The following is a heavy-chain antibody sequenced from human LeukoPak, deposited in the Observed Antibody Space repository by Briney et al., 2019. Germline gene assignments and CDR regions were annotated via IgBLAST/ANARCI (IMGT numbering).Heavy chain of an antibody. Sequence: GRSLRLSCAASGFTFSSYGMHWVRQAPGKGLEWVAVIWYDGSSKYYADSVKGRFTISRDNSKNTLYLQMNSLRAEDTAVYYCAKDLAAAGSLDPWGQGTLVTVSS. CDR3: AKDLAAAGSLDP. CDR1: GFTFSSYG. D-gene: IGHD6-13*01. J-gene: IGHJ5*02. CDR2: IWYDGSSK. V-gene: IGHV3-33*06.